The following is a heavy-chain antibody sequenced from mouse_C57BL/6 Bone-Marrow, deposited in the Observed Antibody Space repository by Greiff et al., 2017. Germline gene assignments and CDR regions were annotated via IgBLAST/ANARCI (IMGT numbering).Heavy chain of an antibody. CDR2: IDPSDSYT. V-gene: IGHV1-59*01. Sequence: VQLQQPGAELVRPGTSVKLSCKASGYTFTSYWMHWVKQRPGQGLEWIGVIDPSDSYTNYNQTFKGKATLTVDTSSSTAYMQRSSLTSEDSAVYYCARDYGSRAYWGQGTLVTVSA. D-gene: IGHD1-1*01. CDR1: GYTFTSYW. J-gene: IGHJ3*01. CDR3: ARDYGSRAY.